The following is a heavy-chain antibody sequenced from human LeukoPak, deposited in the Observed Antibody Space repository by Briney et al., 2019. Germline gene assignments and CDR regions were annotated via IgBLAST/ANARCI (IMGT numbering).Heavy chain of an antibody. CDR2: ISYDGSEK. V-gene: IGHV3-30*04. CDR3: ARVHVFGGYHHGGS. D-gene: IGHD3-10*01. Sequence: GRSLRLSCAVSGFTFSSYALHWVRQASGKGLEWVAVISYDGSEKYYADSVKGRFTISRDNSKNTLYLQMNSLRVEDTAVYYCARVHVFGGYHHGGSWGQGTLVTVSS. CDR1: GFTFSSYA. J-gene: IGHJ5*02.